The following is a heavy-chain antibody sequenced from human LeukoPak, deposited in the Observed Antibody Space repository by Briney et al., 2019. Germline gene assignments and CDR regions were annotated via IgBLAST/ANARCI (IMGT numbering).Heavy chain of an antibody. J-gene: IGHJ3*02. CDR1: GFTFSDYY. V-gene: IGHV3-11*01. CDR3: ARDGGYCSGGSCRDAFDI. D-gene: IGHD2-15*01. CDR2: ISSSGSTI. Sequence: GGSLRLSCAASGFTFSDYYMSWIRQAPGKGLEGVSCISSSGSTIYYGDSVEGRFTISRDNAKNSLYLQMNSLRAEDTAVYYCARDGGYCSGGSCRDAFDIWGQGTMVTVSS.